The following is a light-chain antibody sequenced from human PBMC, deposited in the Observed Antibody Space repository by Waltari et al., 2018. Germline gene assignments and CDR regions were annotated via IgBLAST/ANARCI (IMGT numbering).Light chain of an antibody. CDR1: QSVLYSSNNKNY. Sequence: DIVITQSQDSLAVSPVERPTINCKSSQSVLYSSNNKNYLAWYQQKVGQPPKLLIYWASTRESGVPDRFSGSGSGTDFTLTISSLQAEDVAVYYCQQYYDVPWTFGQGTKVEIK. V-gene: IGKV4-1*01. J-gene: IGKJ1*01. CDR3: QQYYDVPWT. CDR2: WAS.